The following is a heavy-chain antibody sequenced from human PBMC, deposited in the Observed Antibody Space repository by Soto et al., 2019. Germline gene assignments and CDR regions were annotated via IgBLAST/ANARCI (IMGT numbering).Heavy chain of an antibody. CDR1: GFIFSNYE. Sequence: PGGSLRLSCAASGFIFSNYEVDWVRQVPGKGPEWISYISDSGTTIYYAASVKGRFTISRDDARNSLYLQMNNLRDEDTAVYFCVKEYCTGGACFDAFDLWGQGTLVTVSS. V-gene: IGHV3-48*03. J-gene: IGHJ3*01. CDR3: VKEYCTGGACFDAFDL. CDR2: ISDSGTTI. D-gene: IGHD2-8*02.